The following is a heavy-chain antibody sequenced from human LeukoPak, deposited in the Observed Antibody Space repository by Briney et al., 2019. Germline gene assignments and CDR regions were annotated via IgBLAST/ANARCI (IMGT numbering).Heavy chain of an antibody. V-gene: IGHV4-59*01. Sequence: PSETLSLTCTVSGGSISSYYWSWIRQPPGKGLEWIGYIYYSGSTNYNPSLKSRVTISVDTSKNQFSLKLSSVTAADTAVYYCARVEGPGPYYYYYYGMDVWGQGTTVTVSS. CDR2: IYYSGST. CDR3: ARVEGPGPYYYYYYGMDV. CDR1: GGSISSYY. D-gene: IGHD5-24*01. J-gene: IGHJ6*02.